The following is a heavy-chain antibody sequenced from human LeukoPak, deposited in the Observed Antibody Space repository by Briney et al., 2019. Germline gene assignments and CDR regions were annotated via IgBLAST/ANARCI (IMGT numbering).Heavy chain of an antibody. CDR1: GFTFSSYS. CDR3: ARDPRAYYDFWSGYYGVWFDP. J-gene: IGHJ5*02. V-gene: IGHV3-21*01. Sequence: GGSLRLSCAASGFTFSSYSMNWVRQAPGKGLEWVSAMSSSSSYIYYADSVKGRFTISRDNAKNSLYLQMNSLRAEDTAVYYCARDPRAYYDFWSGYYGVWFDPWGQGTLVTVSS. D-gene: IGHD3-3*01. CDR2: MSSSSSYI.